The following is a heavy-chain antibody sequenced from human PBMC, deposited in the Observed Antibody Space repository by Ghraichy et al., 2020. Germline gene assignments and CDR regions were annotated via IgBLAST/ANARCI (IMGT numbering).Heavy chain of an antibody. D-gene: IGHD3-3*01. CDR2: ISSSSSTI. Sequence: GSLRLSCAASGFTFSSYSMNWVRQAPGKGLEWVSYISSSSSTIYYADSVKGRFTISRDNAKNSLYLQMNSLRDEDTAVYYCARTYYDFWSGYPDYYYYYYMDVWGKGTTVTVSS. J-gene: IGHJ6*03. CDR1: GFTFSSYS. V-gene: IGHV3-48*02. CDR3: ARTYYDFWSGYPDYYYYYYMDV.